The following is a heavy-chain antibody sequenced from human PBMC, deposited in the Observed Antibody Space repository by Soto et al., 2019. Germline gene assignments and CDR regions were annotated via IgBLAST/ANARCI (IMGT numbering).Heavy chain of an antibody. Sequence: GGSLRLSCAVSGFTFRDYAMHWVRQAPGKGLEWVALISYDGSKKYFPDSVKGRFTISRDNSKNTLYLQMNSLRAEDTAVFYFARGDYGDYGERFFDYWGQGTLVTVSS. CDR2: ISYDGSKK. CDR1: GFTFRDYA. CDR3: ARGDYGDYGERFFDY. J-gene: IGHJ4*02. V-gene: IGHV3-30-3*01. D-gene: IGHD4-17*01.